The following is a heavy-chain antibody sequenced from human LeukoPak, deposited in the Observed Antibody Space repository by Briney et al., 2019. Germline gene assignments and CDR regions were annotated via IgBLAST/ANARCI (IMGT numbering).Heavy chain of an antibody. CDR3: AKDREWAGITPPDY. Sequence: LSGGSLRLSCAASGFTFSSYGMHWVRQAPGKGLEWVAVISYDGSNKYYADSVKGRFTISRDNSKNTLYLQMDSLIPEDTAVYYCAKDREWAGITPPDYWGQGTLVTVSS. D-gene: IGHD3-16*01. CDR2: ISYDGSNK. CDR1: GFTFSSYG. J-gene: IGHJ4*02. V-gene: IGHV3-30*18.